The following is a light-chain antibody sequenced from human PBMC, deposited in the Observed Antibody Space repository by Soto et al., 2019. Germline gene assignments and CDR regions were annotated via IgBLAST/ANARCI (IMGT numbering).Light chain of an antibody. CDR2: GAS. CDR3: QQYTGPPTT. J-gene: IGKJ5*01. CDR1: QSVSIY. V-gene: IGKV3-11*01. Sequence: EIVLTQSPATLSLSPGERATLSCRASQSVSIYLAWYRQKPGQAPGLLIYGASTRAAGIPDRFSGSGSGTDFTLTITRLEPEDSAVYFCQQYTGPPTTFGQGTRLEIK.